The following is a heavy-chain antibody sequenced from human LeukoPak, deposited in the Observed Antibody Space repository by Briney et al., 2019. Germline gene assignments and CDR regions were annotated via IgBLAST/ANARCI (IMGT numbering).Heavy chain of an antibody. CDR2: IDSSSSYI. CDR1: GFTFSSYA. V-gene: IGHV3-21*01. J-gene: IGHJ6*02. CDR3: AKDLGAVRFLEWTYGMDV. D-gene: IGHD3-3*01. Sequence: GGSLRLSCAASGFTFSSYAMNWVRQAPGKGLEWVSSIDSSSSYIYYADSVKGRFTISRDNSKNTLYLQMNSLRAEDTAVYYCAKDLGAVRFLEWTYGMDVWGQGTTVTVSS.